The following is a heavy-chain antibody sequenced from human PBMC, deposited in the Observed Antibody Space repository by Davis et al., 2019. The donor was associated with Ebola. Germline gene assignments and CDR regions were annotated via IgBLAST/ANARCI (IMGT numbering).Heavy chain of an antibody. V-gene: IGHV3-21*01. CDR2: ISSSSSYI. CDR1: GFTFSSYS. CDR3: AIPDCSGANCYSVYIKN. Sequence: GESLKISCAASGFTFSSYSMNWVRQAPGKGLEWVSSISSSSSYIYYADSVKGRFTIYRDNAKNSLYLKMNSLRAEDTAVYYCAIPDCSGANCYSVYIKNWGQGTLVTVSS. J-gene: IGHJ4*02. D-gene: IGHD2-15*01.